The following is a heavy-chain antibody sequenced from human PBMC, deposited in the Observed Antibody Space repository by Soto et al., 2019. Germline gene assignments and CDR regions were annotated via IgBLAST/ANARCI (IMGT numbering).Heavy chain of an antibody. D-gene: IGHD6-6*01. CDR1: GYTFTSYD. CDR3: ARVRSSSTYYYYMDV. Sequence: VASVKVSCKASGYTFTSYDINWVRQATGQGLEWMGWMNPNSGNTGYAQKFQGRVTMTRNTSISTAYMELSSLRSEDTAVYYCARVRSSSTYYYYMDVWGKGTTFTVSS. V-gene: IGHV1-8*01. CDR2: MNPNSGNT. J-gene: IGHJ6*03.